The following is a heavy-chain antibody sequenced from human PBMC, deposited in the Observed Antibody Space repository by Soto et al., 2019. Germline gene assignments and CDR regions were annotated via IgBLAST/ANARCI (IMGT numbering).Heavy chain of an antibody. CDR2: INPILSMS. CDR3: ASSYGSGYRAFDY. D-gene: IGHD3-10*01. V-gene: IGHV1-69*02. J-gene: IGHJ4*02. Sequence: QVQLVQSGAEVKRPGSSVKVSCKASGDTFTFYSINWVRQAPGLGLEWMGRINPILSMSNYAQRFQGRVTMTADKSTDTAYMELSSLRSEDTAIYYCASSYGSGYRAFDYWGQGALVTVSS. CDR1: GDTFTFYS.